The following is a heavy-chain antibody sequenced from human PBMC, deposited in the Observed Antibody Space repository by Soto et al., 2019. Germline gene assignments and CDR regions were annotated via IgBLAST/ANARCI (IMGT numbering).Heavy chain of an antibody. CDR1: GFNFRTKW. Sequence: GGSLRLSCVASGFNFRTKWMHWVRQAPGKGLEWVAVISYDGSNKYYADSVKGRFTISRDNSKNTLYLQMNSLRAEDTAVYYCANINPTYYWGQGTLVTVSS. CDR3: ANINPTYY. CDR2: ISYDGSNK. J-gene: IGHJ4*02. V-gene: IGHV3-30*18.